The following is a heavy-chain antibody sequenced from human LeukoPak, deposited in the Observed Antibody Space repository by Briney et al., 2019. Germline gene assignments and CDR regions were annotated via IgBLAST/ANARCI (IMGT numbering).Heavy chain of an antibody. Sequence: ASVKVSYKVSGYTLTELSMLWVRQAPGKGLEWMGGFDPEDGETIYAQKFQGRITMTEDTSTDTAYMELSSLRSEDTAVYYCATGAPELRFLEWLLYFDYWGQGTLVTVSS. CDR3: ATGAPELRFLEWLLYFDY. V-gene: IGHV1-24*01. D-gene: IGHD3-3*01. CDR1: GYTLTELS. CDR2: FDPEDGET. J-gene: IGHJ4*02.